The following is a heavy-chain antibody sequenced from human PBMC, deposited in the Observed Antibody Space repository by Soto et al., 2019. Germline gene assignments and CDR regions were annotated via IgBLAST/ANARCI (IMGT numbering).Heavy chain of an antibody. CDR3: AGDLDYGGKPKTFDS. CDR1: GYSFTTYW. Sequence: EVQLVQSGAEVKKPGESLKISCKGSGYSFTTYWIAWVRQMPGKGLEWMGIIYPGDSRTTYSPSFQGQVIISADKSISTAYLRWSSLQASDTPLYYCAGDLDYGGKPKTFDSWGPGTMVSASS. D-gene: IGHD4-17*01. CDR2: IYPGDSRT. J-gene: IGHJ3*02. V-gene: IGHV5-51*03.